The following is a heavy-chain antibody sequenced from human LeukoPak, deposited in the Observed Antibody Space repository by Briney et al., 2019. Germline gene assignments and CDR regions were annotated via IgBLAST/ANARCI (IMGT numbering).Heavy chain of an antibody. CDR3: ARRDRSESFDY. CDR2: IYYSGST. D-gene: IGHD1-14*01. Sequence: PSETLSLTCTVSGGSISSYYWSWIRQPPGKGLEWIGYIYYSGSTNYNPSLKSRVTISVDTSKNQFSLKLSSVTAADTAVYYCARRDRSESFDYWGQGTLVTVSS. J-gene: IGHJ4*02. CDR1: GGSISSYY. V-gene: IGHV4-59*08.